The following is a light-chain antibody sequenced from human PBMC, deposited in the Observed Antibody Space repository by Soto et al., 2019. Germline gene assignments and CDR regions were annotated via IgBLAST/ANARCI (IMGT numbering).Light chain of an antibody. Sequence: DIQLTQSPPFLSASVGDRVTITCRASQAIGSYLAWFQQKPGKAPKVLIYGASTLQSGVPSRFSGSGSATDFALTISSLQPEDSATYYCQQLDSYPRTFGQGTKVEIK. CDR3: QQLDSYPRT. CDR1: QAIGSY. CDR2: GAS. J-gene: IGKJ2*01. V-gene: IGKV1-9*01.